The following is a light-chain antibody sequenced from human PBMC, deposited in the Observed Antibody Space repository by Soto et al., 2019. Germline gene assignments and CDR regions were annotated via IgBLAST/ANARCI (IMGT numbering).Light chain of an antibody. CDR2: KAS. Sequence: DIQMIQSPSTLSASVGDRVTITCRASQSISSWLAWYKQKPGKAPKLLIYKASSLQSGAPSRFSGSGSGTEFSLTISSLQPDDFATYFCQQYSSASRTFGQGTKVEVK. V-gene: IGKV1-5*03. J-gene: IGKJ1*01. CDR3: QQYSSASRT. CDR1: QSISSW.